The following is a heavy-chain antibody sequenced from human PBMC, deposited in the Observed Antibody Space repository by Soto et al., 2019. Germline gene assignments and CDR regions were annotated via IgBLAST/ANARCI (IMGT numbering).Heavy chain of an antibody. V-gene: IGHV3-48*01. D-gene: IGHD6-19*01. CDR2: HGSGSSSI. CDR3: ARSRSGCFDY. J-gene: IGHJ4*02. Sequence: EVQLVESGGGLVQPGGSLRLSCAASGFNFNSYNMNWVRQAPGKGLEWVSYHGSGSSSIHYADSVKGRFTISRDNAKNSLYLQMNSLSAEDTAVYYCARSRSGCFDYWGQGTLVTVSS. CDR1: GFNFNSYN.